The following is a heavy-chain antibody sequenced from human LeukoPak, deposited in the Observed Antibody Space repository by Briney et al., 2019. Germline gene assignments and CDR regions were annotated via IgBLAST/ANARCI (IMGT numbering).Heavy chain of an antibody. CDR2: ISGSGGST. Sequence: GGSLRLSCVASGFTVSSNFMSWVRQAPGKGLEWVSAISGSGGSTYYADSVKGRFTISRDNAKNSLYLQMDSLRAEDTAVYYCARDRLHYGEYEKTFDYWGQGTLVTVSS. J-gene: IGHJ4*02. V-gene: IGHV3-23*01. CDR1: GFTVSSNF. D-gene: IGHD4-17*01. CDR3: ARDRLHYGEYEKTFDY.